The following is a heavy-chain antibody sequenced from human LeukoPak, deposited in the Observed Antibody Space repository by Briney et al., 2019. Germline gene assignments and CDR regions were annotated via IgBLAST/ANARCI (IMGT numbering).Heavy chain of an antibody. CDR1: GFTFSSYS. J-gene: IGHJ5*02. CDR2: ISSSSSYI. CDR3: ARGSTFGLPWFDP. D-gene: IGHD3-16*01. V-gene: IGHV3-21*01. Sequence: GGSLRLSCAASGFTFSSYSMNWVRQAPGKGLEWVSSISSSSSYIYYADSVKGRFTISRDNAKNSLYLQINSLRAEDTAVYYCARGSTFGLPWFDPWGQGTLVTVSS.